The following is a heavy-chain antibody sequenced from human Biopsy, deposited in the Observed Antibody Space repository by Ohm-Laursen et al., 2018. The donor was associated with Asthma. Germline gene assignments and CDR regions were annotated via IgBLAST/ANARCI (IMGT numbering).Heavy chain of an antibody. D-gene: IGHD3-22*01. CDR2: GSSDVHNK. Sequence: SLRLSCAASGFVFTQCGMHWVRQGPGKGLERVALGSSDVHNKYYEDSVKGRFTISRDNSRNRLYLQINRLTVEDSAVYFCARQSGQDYGDSSGFDIWGQGTKVAVSS. CDR3: ARQSGQDYGDSSGFDI. V-gene: IGHV3-30*03. J-gene: IGHJ3*02. CDR1: GFVFTQCG.